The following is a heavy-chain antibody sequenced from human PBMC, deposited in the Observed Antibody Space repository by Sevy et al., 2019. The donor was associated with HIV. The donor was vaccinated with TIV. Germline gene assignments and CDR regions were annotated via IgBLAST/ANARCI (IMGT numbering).Heavy chain of an antibody. CDR3: AKMVVTAFYYYYYMDV. V-gene: IGHV3-23*01. CDR1: GFTFSSNA. CDR2: ISGSGGST. Sequence: GGSLRLSCAASGFTFSSNAMSWVHQAPGKGLEWVSAISGSGGSTYYADSVKGRFTISRDNSKNTLYLQMNSLRAEDTAVYYCAKMVVTAFYYYYYMDVWGKGTTVTVSS. D-gene: IGHD2-21*02. J-gene: IGHJ6*03.